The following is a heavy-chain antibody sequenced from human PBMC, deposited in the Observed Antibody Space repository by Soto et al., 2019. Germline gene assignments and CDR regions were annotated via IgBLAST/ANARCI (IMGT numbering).Heavy chain of an antibody. CDR3: AREVVGAAYYYYYGMDV. V-gene: IGHV3-72*01. D-gene: IGHD1-26*01. J-gene: IGHJ6*02. CDR2: TRNKANSYTT. CDR1: GFTFSDHY. Sequence: GGSLRLSCAASGFTFSDHYMDWVRQAPGKGLEWVGRTRNKANSYTTEYAASVKGRFTISRDDSKNSLYLQMNSLKTEDTAVYYCAREVVGAAYYYYYGMDVWGQGTTVTVSS.